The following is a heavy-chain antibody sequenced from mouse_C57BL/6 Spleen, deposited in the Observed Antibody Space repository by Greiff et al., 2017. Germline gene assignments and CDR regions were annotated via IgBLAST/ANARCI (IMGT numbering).Heavy chain of an antibody. Sequence: EVQRVESGGGLVQPKGSLKLSCAASGFSFNTYAMNWVRQAPGKGLEWVARIRSKSNNYATYYADSVKDRFTISRDDSESMLYLQMNNLKTEDTAMYYCVRQNDSGAMDYGGQGTSGTVSS. D-gene: IGHD2-4*01. J-gene: IGHJ4*01. CDR1: GFSFNTYA. V-gene: IGHV10-1*01. CDR2: IRSKSNNYAT. CDR3: VRQNDSGAMDY.